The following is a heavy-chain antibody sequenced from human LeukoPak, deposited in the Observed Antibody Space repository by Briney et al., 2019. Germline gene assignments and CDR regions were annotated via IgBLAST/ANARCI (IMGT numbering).Heavy chain of an antibody. J-gene: IGHJ3*02. D-gene: IGHD6-13*01. V-gene: IGHV3-11*04. CDR2: ISSSGSTI. CDR3: ARVAAAGKGDAFDI. CDR1: GFTFSDYY. Sequence: GGSLRLSCAASGFTFSDYYMSWIRQAPGKGLEWVSYISSSGSTIYYADSVKGRFTISRDNAKNSLYLQMNSLRAEDTAVYYCARVAAAGKGDAFDIWGQGTMVTVSS.